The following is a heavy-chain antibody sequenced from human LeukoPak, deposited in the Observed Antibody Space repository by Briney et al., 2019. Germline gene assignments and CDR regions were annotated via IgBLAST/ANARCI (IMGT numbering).Heavy chain of an antibody. CDR1: GFTFSTYS. CDR2: ITTSTTVPHI. J-gene: IGHJ6*02. V-gene: IGHV3-21*01. CDR3: ARAVGDQPDYYYGMDV. Sequence: GGSLRLPCAASGFTFSTYSMNWVRQAPGRGLEWVSSITTSTTVPHIFYADSVMGRFTISRDNADNSLFLQMNRLRAEDTAVYYCARAVGDQPDYYYGMDVWGQGTTVTVSS. D-gene: IGHD2-2*01.